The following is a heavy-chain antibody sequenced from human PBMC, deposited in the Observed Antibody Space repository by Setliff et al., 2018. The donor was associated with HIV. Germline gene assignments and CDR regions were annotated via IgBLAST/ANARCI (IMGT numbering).Heavy chain of an antibody. CDR3: ARDGLLVAGIRFDY. V-gene: IGHV1-69*13. D-gene: IGHD6-19*01. Sequence: SVKVSCKTSGDTLSSYAITWVRQAPGQGLEWMGRIIPIFGTADYAQKFQGRVTLTADESTSIAYTELNSLRSEDTAVYYCARDGLLVAGIRFDYWGQGTLVTVSS. CDR1: GDTLSSYA. CDR2: IIPIFGTA. J-gene: IGHJ4*02.